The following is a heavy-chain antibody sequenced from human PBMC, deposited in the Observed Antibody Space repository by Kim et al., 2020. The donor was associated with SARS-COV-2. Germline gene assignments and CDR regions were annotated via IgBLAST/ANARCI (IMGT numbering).Heavy chain of an antibody. D-gene: IGHD3-22*01. CDR3: AREVSQYYYDSSGYYPH. Sequence: LKSRVTISVDTSKNQFSLKLSSVTAADTAVYYCAREVSQYYYDSSGYYPHWGQGTLVTVSS. J-gene: IGHJ4*02. V-gene: IGHV4-59*01.